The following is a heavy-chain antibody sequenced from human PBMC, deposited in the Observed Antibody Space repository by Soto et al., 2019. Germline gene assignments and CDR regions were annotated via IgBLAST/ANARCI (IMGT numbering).Heavy chain of an antibody. J-gene: IGHJ4*02. V-gene: IGHV1-18*01. CDR1: GYTFTSYG. CDR2: ISAYNGNT. CDR3: ARGWFGAFVYQFDY. D-gene: IGHD3-10*01. Sequence: QVQLVQSGAEVKKPGASVKVSCKPSGYTFTSYGITWVRQAPGQGLEWMGWISAYNGNTNYAQKFQGRVTMTTDTSTSTAYMARRSLGSDDTAVYYCARGWFGAFVYQFDYWGQGTLVTVSS.